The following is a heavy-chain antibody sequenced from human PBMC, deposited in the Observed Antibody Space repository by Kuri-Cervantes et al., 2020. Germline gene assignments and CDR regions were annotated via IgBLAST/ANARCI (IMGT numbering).Heavy chain of an antibody. Sequence: GESLKISCAASGFTFSSYSMNWVRQAPGKGLEWVSYISSSSSTIYYADSVKGRFTISRDNAKNSLYLQMNSLRAEDTAVYYCAREWGSGETWGQGTLVTVSS. CDR1: GFTFSSYS. D-gene: IGHD3-10*01. CDR3: AREWGSGET. CDR2: ISSSSSTI. J-gene: IGHJ5*02. V-gene: IGHV3-48*01.